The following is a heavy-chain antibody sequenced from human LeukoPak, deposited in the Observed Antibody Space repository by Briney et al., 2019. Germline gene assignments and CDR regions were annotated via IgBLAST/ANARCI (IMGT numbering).Heavy chain of an antibody. CDR1: GGTLSSYA. CDR2: IIPILGIA. V-gene: IGHV1-69*04. Sequence: ASVKVSCKASGGTLSSYAISWVRQAPGQGLEWMGRIIPILGIANYAQKFQGRVTITADKSTSTAYMELSSLRSEDTAVYYCARDKDDSSGFDWGQGTLVTVSS. J-gene: IGHJ4*02. CDR3: ARDKDDSSGFD. D-gene: IGHD3-22*01.